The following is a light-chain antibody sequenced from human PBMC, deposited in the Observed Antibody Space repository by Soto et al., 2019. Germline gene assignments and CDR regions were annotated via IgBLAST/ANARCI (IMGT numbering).Light chain of an antibody. Sequence: QSVLTQPASVSGSPGQSITISCTGTSSDVGSYNFVSWYQQHPGKAPKLTIYEVSKRPSGVSNRFSGSKSGNTASLTISGLQAEDEADYYCCSYAGSSTIFGGGTKVTVL. CDR1: SSDVGSYNF. CDR3: CSYAGSSTI. V-gene: IGLV2-23*02. J-gene: IGLJ2*01. CDR2: EVS.